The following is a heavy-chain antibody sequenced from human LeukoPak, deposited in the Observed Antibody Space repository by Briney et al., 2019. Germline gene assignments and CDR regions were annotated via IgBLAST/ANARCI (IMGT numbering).Heavy chain of an antibody. Sequence: GASVKVSCKASGYSFTDYYLHWVRQAPGQGLEWMGLINPNSGGTNYAQKFQGRVTMTRDTSISTAYMELSRLRSDDTAVYYCTRQLLRGHAFDIWGQGTMVTVSS. V-gene: IGHV1-2*02. J-gene: IGHJ3*02. CDR3: TRQLLRGHAFDI. CDR2: INPNSGGT. CDR1: GYSFTDYY. D-gene: IGHD1-1*01.